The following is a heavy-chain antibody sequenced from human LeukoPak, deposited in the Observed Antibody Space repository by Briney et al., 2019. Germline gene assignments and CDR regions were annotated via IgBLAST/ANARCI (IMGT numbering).Heavy chain of an antibody. CDR3: ARDSGYYDILTGYYNGSPDY. CDR2: INSDGSST. J-gene: IGHJ4*02. Sequence: GGSLRLSCAASGFTFSSYWMHWVRQAPGKRLVWVSRINSDGSSTSYADSVKGRFTISRDNAKNTLYLQMNSLRAEDTAVYYCARDSGYYDILTGYYNGSPDYWGQGTLVTVSS. CDR1: GFTFSSYW. V-gene: IGHV3-74*01. D-gene: IGHD3-9*01.